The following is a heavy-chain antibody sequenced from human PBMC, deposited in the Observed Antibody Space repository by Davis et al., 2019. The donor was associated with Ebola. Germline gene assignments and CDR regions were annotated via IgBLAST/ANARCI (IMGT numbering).Heavy chain of an antibody. CDR1: GGSISSSSYY. D-gene: IGHD5-12*01. CDR2: IYYSGST. CDR3: ASGGYSGHDGYFDD. Sequence: MPSETLSLTCTVSGGSISSSSYYWGWIRQPPGKGLEWIGSIYYSGSTYYNPSLKSRVTISVDTSKNQFSLKLTSVTAADTAVYYCASGGYSGHDGYFDDWGQGTLVTVSS. J-gene: IGHJ4*02. V-gene: IGHV4-39*01.